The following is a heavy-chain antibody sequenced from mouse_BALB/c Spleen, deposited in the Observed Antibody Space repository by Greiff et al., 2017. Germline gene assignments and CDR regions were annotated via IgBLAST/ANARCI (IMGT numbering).Heavy chain of an antibody. CDR3: ARVYYYGSSYYFDY. V-gene: IGHV5-6-5*01. J-gene: IGHJ2*01. D-gene: IGHD1-1*01. CDR1: GFTFSSYA. Sequence: EVKLMESGGGLVKPGGSLKLSCAASGFTFSSYAMSWVCQTPEKRLEWVASISSGGSTYYPDSVKGRFTISRDNARNILYLQMSSLRSEDTAMYYCARVYYYGSSYYFDYWGQGTTLTVSS. CDR2: ISSGGST.